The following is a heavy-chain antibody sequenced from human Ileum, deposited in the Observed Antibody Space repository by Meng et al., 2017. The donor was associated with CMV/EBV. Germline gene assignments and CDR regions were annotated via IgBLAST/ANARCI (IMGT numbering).Heavy chain of an antibody. Sequence: QVQLQQWGAGLLKPSETLSPMCAVYGGSFSEYHWSWIRQPPGKGLEWIGEINHGGSSNYNPSLKSRVTISVDRSRNQVSLKLTSVTAADTAVYYCARASPQRRFLSYWGPEPWSPSPQ. CDR1: GGSFSEYH. CDR3: ARASPQRRFLSY. J-gene: IGHJ4*01. V-gene: IGHV4-34*01. D-gene: IGHD3-3*01. CDR2: INHGGSS.